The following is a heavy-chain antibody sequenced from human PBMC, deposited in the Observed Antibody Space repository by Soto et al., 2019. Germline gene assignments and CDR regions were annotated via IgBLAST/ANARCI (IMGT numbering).Heavy chain of an antibody. D-gene: IGHD3-22*01. CDR3: ARDRNYDDSSGNPPDYGMDV. CDR2: IYYSGST. CDR1: GGSISSGDYY. Sequence: SETLSLTCTVSGGSISSGDYYWSWIRQPPGKGLEWIGYIYYSGSTYYNPSLKSRVTISVDTSKNQFSLKLSSVTAADTAVYYCARDRNYDDSSGNPPDYGMDVWGQGTTVTVSS. J-gene: IGHJ6*02. V-gene: IGHV4-30-4*01.